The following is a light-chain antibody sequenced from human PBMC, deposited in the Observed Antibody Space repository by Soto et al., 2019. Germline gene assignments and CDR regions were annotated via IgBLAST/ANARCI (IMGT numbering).Light chain of an antibody. CDR1: QSVISY. J-gene: IGKJ1*01. Sequence: EIVLTQSPATLSLSLGERATLSCRASQSVISYLAWYQQKPGQAPRLLIYDASNRATGIPARFSGSGSGTDFTLTISSLEPDDFAVYYGQQRSNWPWTFGQGTKVEIK. V-gene: IGKV3-11*01. CDR3: QQRSNWPWT. CDR2: DAS.